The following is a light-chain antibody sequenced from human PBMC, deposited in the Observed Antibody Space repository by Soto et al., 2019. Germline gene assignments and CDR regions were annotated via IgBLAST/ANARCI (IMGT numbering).Light chain of an antibody. CDR1: QGIGKY. V-gene: IGKV1-39*01. Sequence: IQMTQSPSSSSASIGDRVTITCRASQGIGKYLTWYQQIPGKAPKFLIYGASTFQSGVPSRFTGSGSGTDFTLTVNSLQAEDFATYYCQQSYTSPTTFGQGTRLEIK. CDR2: GAS. CDR3: QQSYTSPTT. J-gene: IGKJ5*01.